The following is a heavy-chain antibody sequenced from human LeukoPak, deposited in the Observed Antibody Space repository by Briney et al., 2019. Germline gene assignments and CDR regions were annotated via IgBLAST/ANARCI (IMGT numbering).Heavy chain of an antibody. Sequence: ASVKVSCKASGYTFTSYGISWVRQAPGQGLEWMGWMNPNSGNTGYAQKFQGRVTMTRNTSISTAYMELSSLRSEDTAVYYCARGLGITPNYWGQGTLVTVSS. CDR3: ARGLGITPNY. V-gene: IGHV1-8*02. CDR2: MNPNSGNT. D-gene: IGHD3-10*01. J-gene: IGHJ4*02. CDR1: GYTFTSYG.